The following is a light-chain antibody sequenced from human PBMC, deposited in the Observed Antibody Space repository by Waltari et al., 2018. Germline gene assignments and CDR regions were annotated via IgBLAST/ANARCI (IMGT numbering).Light chain of an antibody. CDR2: KAS. CDR1: QRVKNN. Sequence: DLQMTQSPSSLSASVGDRVTITCRASQRVKNNLAWYQQAPGKAPKVLIHKASRLESGAPSRFSGSGYGTEFTLTISSLQPDDFATYYCQEYDSLPVTFGGGTKVEI. CDR3: QEYDSLPVT. J-gene: IGKJ4*01. V-gene: IGKV1-5*03.